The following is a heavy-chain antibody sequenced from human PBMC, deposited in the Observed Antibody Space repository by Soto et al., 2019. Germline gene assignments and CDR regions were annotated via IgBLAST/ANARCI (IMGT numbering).Heavy chain of an antibody. D-gene: IGHD3-10*01. CDR2: MNPNSGNT. Sequence: ASVKVSCKASGYTFTSYDINWVRQATAQGLEWMGWMNPNSGNTGYAQKFQGRVTMTRNTSINTAYMELSSLRSEDTAVYYCAEVRDYYGMDVWGQGTTVTVSS. CDR1: GYTFTSYD. J-gene: IGHJ6*02. V-gene: IGHV1-8*01. CDR3: AEVRDYYGMDV.